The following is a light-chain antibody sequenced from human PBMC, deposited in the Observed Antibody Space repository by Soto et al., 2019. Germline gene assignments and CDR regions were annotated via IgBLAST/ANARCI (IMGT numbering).Light chain of an antibody. CDR3: HQYGSSPIT. CDR1: QSSGSNF. CDR2: ASS. V-gene: IGKV3-20*01. J-gene: IGKJ5*01. Sequence: EIVLTQSPGTLSLSPGERATLSCKTSQSSGSNFLAWYQHKPGQAPRLLIYASSNRATGIPDRFSGSASGTDFTLTINRLEPEDFALFYCHQYGSSPITFGQGTRLEIK.